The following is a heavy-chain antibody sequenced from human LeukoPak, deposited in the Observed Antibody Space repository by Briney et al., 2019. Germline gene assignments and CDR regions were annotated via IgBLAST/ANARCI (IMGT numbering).Heavy chain of an antibody. V-gene: IGHV1-2*04. CDR3: ARGTGTKGRLIYYFDY. CDR2: INPNSGGT. J-gene: IGHJ4*02. D-gene: IGHD1-1*01. Sequence: GASVKVSCKASGYTFTGYYMHWVRQAPGQGLEWMGWINPNSGGTNYAQKFQGWVTMTRDTSISTAYVELSRLRSDDTAVYYCARGTGTKGRLIYYFDYWGQGTLVTVSS. CDR1: GYTFTGYY.